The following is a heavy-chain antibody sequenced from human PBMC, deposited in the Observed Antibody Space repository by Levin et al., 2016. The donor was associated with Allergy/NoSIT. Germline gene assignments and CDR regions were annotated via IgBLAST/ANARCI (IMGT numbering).Heavy chain of an antibody. J-gene: IGHJ4*02. CDR2: INPSGGST. Sequence: WVRQAPGQGLEWMGIINPSGGSTSYAQKFQGRVTMTRDTSTSTVYMELSSLRSEDTAVYYCARGGAVTTLHFDYWGQGTLVTVSS. V-gene: IGHV1-46*01. D-gene: IGHD4-17*01. CDR3: ARGGAVTTLHFDY.